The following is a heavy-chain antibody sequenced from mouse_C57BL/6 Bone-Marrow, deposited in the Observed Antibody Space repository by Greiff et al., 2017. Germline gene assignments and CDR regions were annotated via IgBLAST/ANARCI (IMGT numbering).Heavy chain of an antibody. CDR3: AIYYYGSSPMDY. CDR2: ISYDGSN. V-gene: IGHV3-6*01. D-gene: IGHD1-1*01. J-gene: IGHJ4*01. CDR1: GYSITSGYY. Sequence: EVKLVESGPGLVKPSQSLSLTCSVTGYSITSGYYWNWIRQFPGNKLEWMGYISYDGSNNYNPSLKNRISITRDTSKNQFFLKLNSVTTEDTATYYCAIYYYGSSPMDYWGQGTSVTVSS.